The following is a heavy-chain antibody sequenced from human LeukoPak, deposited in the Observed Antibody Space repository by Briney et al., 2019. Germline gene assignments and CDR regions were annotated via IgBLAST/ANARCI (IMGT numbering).Heavy chain of an antibody. CDR1: GFTFSSYT. J-gene: IGHJ3*01. Sequence: GGSLRLSCTASGFTFSSYTMNWVRQAPGKGLEWVSSIGSYSTYIYYADSLKGRFTISRDNAKNSLYLQMNSLRAEDTAVYYCARDLDDAFDVWGQGTMVTVSS. CDR2: IGSYSTYI. CDR3: ARDLDDAFDV. V-gene: IGHV3-21*01.